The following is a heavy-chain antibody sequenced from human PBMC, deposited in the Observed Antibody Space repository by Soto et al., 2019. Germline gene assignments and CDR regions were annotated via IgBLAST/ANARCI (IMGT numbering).Heavy chain of an antibody. CDR2: MNPNSGNT. V-gene: IGHV1-8*01. CDR3: ARTVSGWYCY. CDR1: GYTFNTYD. J-gene: IGHJ4*02. D-gene: IGHD6-19*01. Sequence: QVQLVQSGAEVKKPGASVKVSCKASGYTFNTYDISWVRQATGQGLEWMGWMNPNSGNTGYAQKFQGRVTMTRDTSISTAYMEMTSLRSEDTAMYYCARTVSGWYCYWGQGTLVTVSS.